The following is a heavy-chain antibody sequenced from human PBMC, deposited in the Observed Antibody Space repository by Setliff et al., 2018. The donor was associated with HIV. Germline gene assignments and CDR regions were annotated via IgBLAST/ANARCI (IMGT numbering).Heavy chain of an antibody. V-gene: IGHV1-8*01. CDR3: ARDIPPEYPGFDL. D-gene: IGHD6-6*01. Sequence: VASVKVSCKASGYTSTSYDINWVRQATGQGLEWMGWMNPDSGSTGSAQNFQGRLTITWNTSISTAYMELGSLRVEDTAVYYCARDIPPEYPGFDLWGQGTVVTVSS. J-gene: IGHJ3*01. CDR2: MNPDSGST. CDR1: GYTSTSYD.